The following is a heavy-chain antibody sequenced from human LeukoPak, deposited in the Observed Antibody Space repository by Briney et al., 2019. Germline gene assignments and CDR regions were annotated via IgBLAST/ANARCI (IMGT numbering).Heavy chain of an antibody. D-gene: IGHD3-22*01. CDR3: ASAYDSSGYYYAANVDYYYYYMDV. V-gene: IGHV1-69*06. CDR1: GGTFSSYA. CDR2: IIPIFGTA. Sequence: SVKVSCKASGGTFSSYAISWVRQAPGQGLEWMGGIIPIFGTANYAQKFQGRVTITADKSTSTAYMELSSLRSEDTAVYYCASAYDSSGYYYAANVDYYYYYMDVWGKGTTVTVSS. J-gene: IGHJ6*03.